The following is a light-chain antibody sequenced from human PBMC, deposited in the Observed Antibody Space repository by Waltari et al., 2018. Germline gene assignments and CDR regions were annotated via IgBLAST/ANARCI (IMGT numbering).Light chain of an antibody. J-gene: IGLJ1*01. V-gene: IGLV2-11*01. CDR2: DVS. Sequence: QSALTQPRSVSGSPGQSVTISCTGTSRDVGGYQYVSWFQQHPGKVPKLLIYDVSERPSDVPDRFSGSKSANTASLTISGLQTEDEADYYCRSFAGSYTYVFGTGTRVTVL. CDR3: RSFAGSYTYV. CDR1: SRDVGGYQY.